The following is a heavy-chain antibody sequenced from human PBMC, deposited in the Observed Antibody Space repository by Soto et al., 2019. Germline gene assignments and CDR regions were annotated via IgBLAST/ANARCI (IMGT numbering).Heavy chain of an antibody. J-gene: IGHJ4*02. Sequence: SETLSLTCTVSDGSLSPNYWSWIRQPPGKGLEWIGYIYYAGTTTYNPSLQSRVSISLDTSKNEVSLTLTSVTAADTAVYFCASMGYHYGSGSYPLDYWGQGTLVTVSS. CDR1: DGSLSPNY. D-gene: IGHD3-10*01. CDR2: IYYAGTT. V-gene: IGHV4-59*08. CDR3: ASMGYHYGSGSYPLDY.